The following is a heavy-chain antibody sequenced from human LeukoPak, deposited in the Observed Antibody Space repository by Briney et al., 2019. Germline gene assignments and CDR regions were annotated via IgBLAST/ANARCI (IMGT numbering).Heavy chain of an antibody. CDR1: GGSISGFY. J-gene: IGHJ4*02. CDR2: MHYTGSR. CDR3: ASTSPKYYYESSGYSSLFDN. V-gene: IGHV4-59*12. Sequence: PSETLSLTCNVSGGSISGFYWSWIRQSPEKRLECIGYMHYTGSRNYSPSLESRVTMSVDTAQNQFSLRLRSVTAADTALYYCASTSPKYYYESSGYSSLFDNWGQGTLVTVSS. D-gene: IGHD3-22*01.